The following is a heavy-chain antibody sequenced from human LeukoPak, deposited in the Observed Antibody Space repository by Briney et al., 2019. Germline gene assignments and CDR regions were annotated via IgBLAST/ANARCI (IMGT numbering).Heavy chain of an antibody. D-gene: IGHD3-10*01. CDR3: AREGRITMVRGVILNWFDP. Sequence: ASVRVSCKAAGYTFTGYYMHWVRQAPGHRGGCLGWINPNRGGTNYAQKLQGRVSMPRDTSISTAYMELSRLRSDDTAVYYCAREGRITMVRGVILNWFDPWGQGTLVTVSS. J-gene: IGHJ5*02. V-gene: IGHV1-2*02. CDR2: INPNRGGT. CDR1: GYTFTGYY.